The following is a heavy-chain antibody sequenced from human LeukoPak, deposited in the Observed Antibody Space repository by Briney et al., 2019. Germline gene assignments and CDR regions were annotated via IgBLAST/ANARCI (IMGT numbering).Heavy chain of an antibody. Sequence: PGGSLRLSCAASGFTFSSYGMSWVRQAPGKGLEWVSGINWNGGSTGYADSVKGRFTISRDNAKNSLYLQMNSLRAEDTALYYCARGGITIFGVVSYMDVWGKGTTVTVSS. V-gene: IGHV3-20*04. CDR2: INWNGGST. CDR1: GFTFSSYG. CDR3: ARGGITIFGVVSYMDV. D-gene: IGHD3-3*01. J-gene: IGHJ6*03.